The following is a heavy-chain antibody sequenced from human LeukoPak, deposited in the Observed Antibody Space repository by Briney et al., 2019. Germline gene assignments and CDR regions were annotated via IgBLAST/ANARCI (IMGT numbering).Heavy chain of an antibody. CDR1: GFTFDDYA. D-gene: IGHD3-10*01. J-gene: IGHJ5*02. V-gene: IGHV3-43*02. CDR3: AKEIGDRNSLGPEVS. Sequence: PGGSLRLSCAASGFTFDDYAMHWVRQAPGKGLEWVSLISGDGGSTYYADSVKGRFTISRDNSKNSLYLQMNSLRTEDTALYYCAKEIGDRNSLGPEVSWGQGTLVTVSS. CDR2: ISGDGGST.